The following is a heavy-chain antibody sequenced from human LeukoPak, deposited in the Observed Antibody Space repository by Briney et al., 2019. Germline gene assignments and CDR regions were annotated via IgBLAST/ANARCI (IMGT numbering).Heavy chain of an antibody. CDR1: GFIFNNYA. CDR3: AKDNRRHYTSGPNPDSLH. V-gene: IGHV3-9*01. D-gene: IGHD6-19*01. Sequence: GGSLRLSCAGSGFIFNNYAMHWVRHPPGKGLEWVSGISWNSGTIDYADSVRGRFTISRDNAKNSLYLQMDSLRVEDTAFYYCAKDNRRHYTSGPNPDSLHWGQGALVTVSS. J-gene: IGHJ4*02. CDR2: ISWNSGTI.